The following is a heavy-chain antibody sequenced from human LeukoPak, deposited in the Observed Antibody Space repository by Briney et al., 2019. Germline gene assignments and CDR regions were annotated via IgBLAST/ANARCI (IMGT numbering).Heavy chain of an antibody. Sequence: SETLSLTCTVSGGSISSGDYYWSWIRQPPGMGLEWIGYIYYSGSTYYNPTLKSRVTISVDTSKNQFSLKLSSVTAADTAVYYCARALRGRYWYFDLWGRGTLVTVSS. CDR3: ARALRGRYWYFDL. V-gene: IGHV4-30-4*01. J-gene: IGHJ2*01. CDR2: IYYSGST. CDR1: GGSISSGDYY.